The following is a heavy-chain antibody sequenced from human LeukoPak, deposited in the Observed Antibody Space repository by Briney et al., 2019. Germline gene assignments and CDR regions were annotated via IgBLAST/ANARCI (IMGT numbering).Heavy chain of an antibody. Sequence: GGSLRLSCAASGFTFSSYAMHWVRQAPGKGLEWVAVISYDGSNKYYADSVKGRFTISRDNSKNTLYLQMNSLRAEDTAVYYCARVAAGTFDYWGQGTLVTVSS. CDR2: ISYDGSNK. CDR1: GFTFSSYA. CDR3: ARVAAGTFDY. J-gene: IGHJ4*02. D-gene: IGHD6-13*01. V-gene: IGHV3-30-3*01.